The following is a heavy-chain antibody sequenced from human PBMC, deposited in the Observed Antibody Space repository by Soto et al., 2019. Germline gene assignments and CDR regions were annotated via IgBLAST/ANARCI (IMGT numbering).Heavy chain of an antibody. CDR2: INPNSGGT. V-gene: IGHV1-2*02. CDR1: GYSFTNYY. Sequence: QVQVVQSGAEVKKPGASVKVSCKASGYSFTNYYIHSVRQAPGQGLEWMGGINPNSGGTDYAQKFQGRVTMTRDTSISTADMELNRLTSDDTDVYYCARGEDSRWNFHYFDYWGQGTLVPVSS. CDR3: ARGEDSRWNFHYFDY. J-gene: IGHJ4*02. D-gene: IGHD6-13*01.